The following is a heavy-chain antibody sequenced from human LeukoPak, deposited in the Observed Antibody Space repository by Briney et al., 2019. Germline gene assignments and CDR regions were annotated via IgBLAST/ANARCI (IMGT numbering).Heavy chain of an antibody. CDR2: IYYSGST. J-gene: IGHJ6*02. Sequence: SETLSLTCTVSGGSISSSSYYWGWIRQPPGKGLEWIGSIYYSGSTYYNPSLKSRVTISVDTSKNQFSLKLSSVTAADTAVYYWARHSPPYSNYGMDVWGQGTTVTVSS. V-gene: IGHV4-39*01. CDR3: ARHSPPYSNYGMDV. CDR1: GGSISSSSYY. D-gene: IGHD5-18*01.